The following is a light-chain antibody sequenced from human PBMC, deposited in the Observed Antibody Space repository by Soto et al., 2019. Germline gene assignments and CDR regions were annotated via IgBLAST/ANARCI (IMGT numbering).Light chain of an antibody. V-gene: IGKV3-20*01. CDR3: QQYGSSPPVT. CDR1: QTVTRSY. J-gene: IGKJ1*01. Sequence: EIVLTQSPGTLSLSPGERATLSCRASQTVTRSYLAWYQQKPGQAPRLLIYGASTRATGIPARFSGSGSGTDFTLTISRLEPEDFAVYYCQQYGSSPPVTFGRGTKVDI. CDR2: GAS.